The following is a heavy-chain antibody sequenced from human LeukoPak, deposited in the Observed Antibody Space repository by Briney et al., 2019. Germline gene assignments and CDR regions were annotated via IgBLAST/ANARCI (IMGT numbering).Heavy chain of an antibody. CDR1: GFNFSNYG. Sequence: GGSLRLSCAAFGFNFSNYGIHWVRQAPGKGREWGAIISYDGNNKYYADSGKGRFTISRDNSKNTLFLSMNSLRIEDMAVYYCARAGPPYYAEDHYYYYMDVWGKGTTVTISS. CDR3: ARAGPPYYAEDHYYYYMDV. J-gene: IGHJ6*03. CDR2: ISYDGNNK. V-gene: IGHV3-30*03. D-gene: IGHD3-22*01.